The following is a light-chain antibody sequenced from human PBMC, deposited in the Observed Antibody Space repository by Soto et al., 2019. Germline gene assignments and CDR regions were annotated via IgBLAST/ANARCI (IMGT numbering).Light chain of an antibody. CDR1: SSDVGGYNY. V-gene: IGLV2-14*01. CDR2: EVS. J-gene: IGLJ1*01. CDR3: SSYTRRSTYV. Sequence: QSALTQPASVSGSPGQSITISCTGTSSDVGGYNYVSRYQQHPGKAPKLMIYEVSNRPSGVSNRFSGSKSGNTASLTISGLQAEDEADYYCSSYTRRSTYVFGTGTKVTVL.